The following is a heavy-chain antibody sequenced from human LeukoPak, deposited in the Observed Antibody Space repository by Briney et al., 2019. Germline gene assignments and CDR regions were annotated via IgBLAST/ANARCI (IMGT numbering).Heavy chain of an antibody. CDR3: AKDEVTSGGGLDY. Sequence: GASLRLSCAASGFTVSSKFMHWVRQAPGKGLEWVSVIYSGGITYYADSVKGRFTVSRDNSRNTMYLHMNSLKVEDTAVYYCAKDEVTSGGGLDYWGQGTLVTVSS. CDR2: IYSGGIT. CDR1: GFTVSSKF. V-gene: IGHV3-53*01. J-gene: IGHJ4*02. D-gene: IGHD3-16*01.